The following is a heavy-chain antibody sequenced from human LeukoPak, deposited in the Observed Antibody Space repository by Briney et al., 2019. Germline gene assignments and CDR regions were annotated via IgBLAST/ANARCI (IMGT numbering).Heavy chain of an antibody. CDR1: GLTFSSYA. Sequence: PGGSLRLSCAASGLTFSSYAMSWVRQAPGKGLEWVSAISGSGGSTYYADSVKGRLTISRDNSKNTLYLQMNSLRAEDTAVYYCAKSTVTIWGLTGYWGQGTLVTVSS. CDR2: ISGSGGST. V-gene: IGHV3-23*01. D-gene: IGHD4-17*01. CDR3: AKSTVTIWGLTGY. J-gene: IGHJ4*02.